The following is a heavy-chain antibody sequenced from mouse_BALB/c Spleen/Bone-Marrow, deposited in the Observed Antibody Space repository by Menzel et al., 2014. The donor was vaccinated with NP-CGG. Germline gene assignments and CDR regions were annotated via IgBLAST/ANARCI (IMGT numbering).Heavy chain of an antibody. J-gene: IGHJ2*01. Sequence: VQGVESGAELVRPGTSVKVSCKASGYAFXNYLIEWVKQRPGQGLEWIGVINPGSGGTNYNEKFKGKATLTADKSSSTAYMQFSSLTSDDSAVYFCARSYYGSPYFDYWGQGTTLTVSS. CDR2: INPGSGGT. D-gene: IGHD1-1*01. V-gene: IGHV1-54*01. CDR3: ARSYYGSPYFDY. CDR1: GYAFXNYL.